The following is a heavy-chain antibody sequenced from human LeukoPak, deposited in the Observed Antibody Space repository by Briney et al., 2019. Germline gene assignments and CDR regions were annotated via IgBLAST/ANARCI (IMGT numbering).Heavy chain of an antibody. CDR2: ISGSGGST. Sequence: PGGSLKLSCAASGFTFSSYAMSWVRQAPGKGLEWVSAISGSGGSTYYADSVKGRFTISRDNSKNTLYLQMNSLRAEDTAVYYCAKAPYDSNYFDYWGQGTLVTVSS. V-gene: IGHV3-23*01. D-gene: IGHD3-22*01. CDR3: AKAPYDSNYFDY. J-gene: IGHJ4*02. CDR1: GFTFSSYA.